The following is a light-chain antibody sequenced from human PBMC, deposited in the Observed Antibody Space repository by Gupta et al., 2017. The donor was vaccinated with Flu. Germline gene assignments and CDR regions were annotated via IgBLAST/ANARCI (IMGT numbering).Light chain of an antibody. J-gene: IGLJ1*01. CDR3: AVWDDSLTGHYV. Sequence: QSVLAQPPSASGTPGQRVTISCSGSSSNIGSNEVNWYQQVPGAAPKLLIYGDIQRPSGVPDRFSGSKSGTSGSLAISGLQSEDETDYYCAVWDDSLTGHYVFGTGTKVTV. V-gene: IGLV1-44*01. CDR1: SSNIGSNE. CDR2: GDI.